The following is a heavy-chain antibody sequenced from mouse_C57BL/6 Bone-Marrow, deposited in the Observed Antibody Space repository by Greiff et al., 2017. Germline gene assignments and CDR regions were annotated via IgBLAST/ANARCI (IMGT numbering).Heavy chain of an antibody. CDR2: ISSGSSTI. CDR1: GFTFSDYG. Sequence: DVKLVESGGGLVKPGGSLKLSCAASGFTFSDYGMHWVRQAPEKGLEWVAYISSGSSTIYYADTVKGRFTISRDNAKNTLFLQMTSLRSEDTAMYYCATSYGSSYDWFAYWGQGTLVTVSA. J-gene: IGHJ3*01. CDR3: ATSYGSSYDWFAY. D-gene: IGHD1-1*01. V-gene: IGHV5-17*01.